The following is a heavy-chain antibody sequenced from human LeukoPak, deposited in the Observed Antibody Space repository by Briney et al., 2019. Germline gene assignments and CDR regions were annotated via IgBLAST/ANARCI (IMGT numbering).Heavy chain of an antibody. J-gene: IGHJ3*02. CDR2: ISVYNVNT. CDR1: GYTSTSYG. CDR3: ARDPTYCYDSSGYYPGDAFDI. V-gene: IGHV1-18*01. Sequence: ASVKVSCKASGYTSTSYGISWVPQAPGQGVGWRGWISVYNVNTNYAQKLQGRVTMTPDTSTSTAYMELRSLRPDDTAVYYCARDPTYCYDSSGYYPGDAFDIWGQGTMVTVSS. D-gene: IGHD3-22*01.